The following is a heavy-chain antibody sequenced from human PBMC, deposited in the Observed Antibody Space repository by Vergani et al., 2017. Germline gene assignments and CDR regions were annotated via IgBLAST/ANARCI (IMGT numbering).Heavy chain of an antibody. D-gene: IGHD3/OR15-3a*01. V-gene: IGHV4-59*08. CDR1: GGSISSYY. CDR3: ARGETRTDWFDP. Sequence: QVQLQESGPGLVKPSETLSLTCTVSGGSISSYYWSWIRQPPGKGLEWVGRVFHTGTADYNPSLNSRVTLSVDTSKNQVSLKLTSVTAADTAVYYCARGETRTDWFDPWGQGTLVTVSS. CDR2: VFHTGTA. J-gene: IGHJ5*02.